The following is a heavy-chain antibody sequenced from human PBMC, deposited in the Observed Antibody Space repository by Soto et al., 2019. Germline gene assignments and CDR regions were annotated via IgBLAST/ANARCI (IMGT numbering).Heavy chain of an antibody. CDR1: GFRFSNYG. V-gene: IGHV3-33*01. CDR3: ARDDDLPVIGLDH. CDR2: IVADGTGL. J-gene: IGHJ4*02. Sequence: QVQLVESGGGVVQPGRSLRLSCAASGFRFSNYGMHWVRQAPGKGLEWLAVIVADGTGLHYADSVRGRFTISRDNSKNTLYLRLNSLGADETAIFCCARDDDLPVIGLDHWRQGTLVTVSS.